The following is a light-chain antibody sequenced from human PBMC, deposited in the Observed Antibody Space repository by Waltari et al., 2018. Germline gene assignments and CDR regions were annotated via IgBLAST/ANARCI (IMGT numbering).Light chain of an antibody. CDR3: CSYGGVNTLGVL. V-gene: IGLV2-23*02. J-gene: IGLJ2*01. CDR1: SADVGGCNL. Sequence: QSALTQPASVSGSPGQSITITCTGSSADVGGCNLVSWYQHHPGQAPTLLVYEVNERPSGIPSRFSGSKSGNTAYLTISGLQIEDEADYYCCSYGGVNTLGVLFGGGSKLTV. CDR2: EVN.